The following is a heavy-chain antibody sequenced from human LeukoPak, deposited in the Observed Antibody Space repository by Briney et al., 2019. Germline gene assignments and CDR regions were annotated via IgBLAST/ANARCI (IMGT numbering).Heavy chain of an antibody. J-gene: IGHJ4*02. CDR1: GFTFSSYA. CDR2: ISGSGGST. V-gene: IGHV3-23*01. CDR3: AKDRYCSSTSCQDGVY. D-gene: IGHD2-2*01. Sequence: GGSLRLSCAASGFTFSSYAMSWVRQAPGKGLEWVSAISGSGGSTYYADSVKGRFTISRDNSKNTLYLQMNSLRAEDTAVYYCAKDRYCSSTSCQDGVYWGQGTLVTVSS.